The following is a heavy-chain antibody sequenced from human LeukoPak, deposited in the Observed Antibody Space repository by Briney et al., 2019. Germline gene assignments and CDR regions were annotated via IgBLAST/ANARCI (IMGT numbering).Heavy chain of an antibody. V-gene: IGHV3-21*01. CDR1: GFTFSRYS. CDR3: AREFGYSTLGAGY. CDR2: MSVNSGLI. Sequence: PGGSLRLSCAASGFTFSRYSMNWVRQAPGKGLEWVSSMSVNSGLIYHADSVKGRFTVSRDNAKNSLYLQMNSLRAEDTAVYYCAREFGYSTLGAGYWGQGTLVTVSS. D-gene: IGHD6-13*01. J-gene: IGHJ4*02.